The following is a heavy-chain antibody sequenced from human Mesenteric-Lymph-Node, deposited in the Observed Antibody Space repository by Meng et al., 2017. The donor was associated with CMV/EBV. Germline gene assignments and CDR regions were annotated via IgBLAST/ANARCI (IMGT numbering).Heavy chain of an antibody. V-gene: IGHV4-31*02. D-gene: IGHD2-2*01. Sequence: SCTVSGGSISSGGYYWSWIRQHPGKGLEWIGYIYYSGSTYYNPSLKSRVTISVDTSKNQFSLKLSSVTAADTAVYYCARDTVGYCSSTSCSDYYYYGMDVWGQGTTVTVSS. CDR2: IYYSGST. J-gene: IGHJ6*02. CDR1: GGSISSGGYY. CDR3: ARDTVGYCSSTSCSDYYYYGMDV.